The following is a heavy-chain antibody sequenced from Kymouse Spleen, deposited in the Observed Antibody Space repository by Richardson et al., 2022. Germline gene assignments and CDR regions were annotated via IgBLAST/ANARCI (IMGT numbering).Heavy chain of an antibody. CDR3: AKRGPYYYDSSGYSVFDY. D-gene: IGHD3-22*01. CDR1: GFTFSSYA. J-gene: IGHJ4*02. V-gene: IGHV3-23*04. Sequence: EVQLVESGGGLVQPGGSLRLSCAASGFTFSSYAMSWVRQAPGKGLEWVSAISGSGGSTYYADSVKGRFTISRDNSKNTLYLQMNSLRAEDTAVYYCAKRGPYYYDSSGYSVFDYWGQGTLVTVSS. CDR2: ISGSGGST.